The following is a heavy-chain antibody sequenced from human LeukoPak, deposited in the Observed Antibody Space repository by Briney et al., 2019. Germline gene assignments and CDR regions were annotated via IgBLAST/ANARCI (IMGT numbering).Heavy chain of an antibody. D-gene: IGHD5-24*01. J-gene: IGHJ4*02. Sequence: GASVKVSCKASGYTFTSYGISWVRQAPGQGLEWMGGIIPIFGTANYAQKFQGRVTITADESTSTAYMELSSLRSEDTAVYYCARRRDGYNVGDYWGQGTLVTVSS. CDR1: GYTFTSYG. CDR2: IIPIFGTA. CDR3: ARRRDGYNVGDY. V-gene: IGHV1-69*13.